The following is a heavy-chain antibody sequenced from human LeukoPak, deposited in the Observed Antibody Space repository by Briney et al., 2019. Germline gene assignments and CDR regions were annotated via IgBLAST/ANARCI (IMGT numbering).Heavy chain of an antibody. J-gene: IGHJ4*02. CDR1: GGTFSSYA. V-gene: IGHV1-69*05. D-gene: IGHD7-27*01. CDR2: TIPIFGTA. Sequence: ASVKVSCKASGGTFSSYAISWVRQAPGQGLEWMGRTIPIFGTANYAQKFQGRVTITTDESTSTAYMELSSLRPEDTAVYYCARDGDPQLAFDYWGQGTLVTLSS. CDR3: ARDGDPQLAFDY.